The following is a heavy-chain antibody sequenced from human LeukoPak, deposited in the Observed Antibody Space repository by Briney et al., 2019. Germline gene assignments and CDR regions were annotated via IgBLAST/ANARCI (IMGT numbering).Heavy chain of an antibody. CDR2: IIPIFGTA. J-gene: IGHJ4*02. CDR1: GGTFSSYA. V-gene: IGHV1-69*13. D-gene: IGHD1-26*01. Sequence: PSVKVSCKASGGTFSSYAISWVRQAPGQGLEWMGGIIPIFGTANYAQKFQGRVTITADESTSTAYMELSSLRSEDTAVYYCARDLLIVGAMGYFDYWGQGTLVTVSS. CDR3: ARDLLIVGAMGYFDY.